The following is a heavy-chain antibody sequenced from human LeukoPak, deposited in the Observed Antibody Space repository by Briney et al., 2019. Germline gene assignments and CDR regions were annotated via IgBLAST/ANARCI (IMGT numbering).Heavy chain of an antibody. CDR1: GYIFSNYG. Sequence: VASVKVSCKASGYIFSNYGISWVRQAPGQGLEWMGWINPNSGGTNYAQKFQGRVTMTRDTSISTAYMELSRLRSDDTAVYYCARDMHFSSSSHFDYWGQGTLVTVSS. J-gene: IGHJ4*02. CDR2: INPNSGGT. D-gene: IGHD6-6*01. CDR3: ARDMHFSSSSHFDY. V-gene: IGHV1-2*02.